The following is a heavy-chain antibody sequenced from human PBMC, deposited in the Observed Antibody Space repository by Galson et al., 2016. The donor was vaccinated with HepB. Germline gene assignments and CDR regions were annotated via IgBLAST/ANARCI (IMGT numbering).Heavy chain of an antibody. D-gene: IGHD5-24*01. CDR3: AKRSRDGYNSPLEY. V-gene: IGHV3-23*01. Sequence: SLRLSCAVSGFAFSNYAMKWVRQAPGKGLEWVSGISPNGDRLGYGDYARGLFTISRDNVKNTLNLQMDSLGADDTAVYYCAKRSRDGYNSPLEYWGQGTLATVSS. J-gene: IGHJ4*02. CDR2: ISPNGDRL. CDR1: GFAFSNYA.